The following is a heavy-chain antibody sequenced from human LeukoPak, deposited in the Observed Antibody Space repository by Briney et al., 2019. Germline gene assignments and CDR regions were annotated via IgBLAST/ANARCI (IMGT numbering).Heavy chain of an antibody. Sequence: SETLSLTCTVSGGSTSSYYWSWIRQPPGKGLEWIGYIYYSGSTNYNPSLKSRVTISVDTSKNQFSLKLSSVTAADTAVYYCGRVADRSGYYYAVDYWGQGTLVTVSS. V-gene: IGHV4-59*01. D-gene: IGHD3-22*01. CDR3: GRVADRSGYYYAVDY. CDR1: GGSTSSYY. CDR2: IYYSGST. J-gene: IGHJ4*02.